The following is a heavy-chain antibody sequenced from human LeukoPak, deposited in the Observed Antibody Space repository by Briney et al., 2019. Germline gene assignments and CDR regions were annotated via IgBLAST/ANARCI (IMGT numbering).Heavy chain of an antibody. Sequence: PGGSLRLSCEASGFTFSNHWMHWVRQAPGKGLVWVSVISKDGSTSIYADSLKGRFTISRDNAKNSLYLQMNSLRAEDTAVYYCARGPTDRFDYWGQGTLVTVSS. J-gene: IGHJ4*02. V-gene: IGHV3-74*01. CDR3: ARGPTDRFDY. CDR2: ISKDGSTS. CDR1: GFTFSNHW.